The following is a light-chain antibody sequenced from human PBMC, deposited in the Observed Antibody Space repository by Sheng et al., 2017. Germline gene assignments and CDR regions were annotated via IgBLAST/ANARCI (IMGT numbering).Light chain of an antibody. Sequence: EIVMTQSPATLSLSPGESATLSCRASQTVSGTYLAWYQQKPGQAPRLLIYGASTRATGIPDRFSGSGSGTDFTLTLSRLEPEDFAVYYCQQYSSSPFTFGGGTKVEIK. CDR3: QQYSSSPFT. CDR1: QTVSGTY. J-gene: IGKJ4*01. V-gene: IGKV3-20*01. CDR2: GAS.